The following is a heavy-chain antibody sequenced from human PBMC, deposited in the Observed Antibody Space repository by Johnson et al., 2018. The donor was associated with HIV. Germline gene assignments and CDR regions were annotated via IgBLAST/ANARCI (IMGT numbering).Heavy chain of an antibody. CDR1: YW. J-gene: IGHJ3*01. Sequence: YWMSWVRQAPGKGLEWVANIKQDGSEKYYVDSVKGRFTISRDNAKNSLYLQMNSLRAEDTALYYCAKSGGHCIGGMCYDAFAFWGQGTMVTVSS. D-gene: IGHD2-15*01. CDR2: IKQDGSEK. CDR3: AKSGGHCIGGMCYDAFAF. V-gene: IGHV3-7*01.